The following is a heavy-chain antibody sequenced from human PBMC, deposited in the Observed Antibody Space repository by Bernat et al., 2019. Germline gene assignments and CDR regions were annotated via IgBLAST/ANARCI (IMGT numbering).Heavy chain of an antibody. CDR1: GGTFSSYA. CDR3: ARASRGSYCGGDCYPYGMDV. J-gene: IGHJ6*02. CDR2: IIPILGIA. D-gene: IGHD2-21*02. V-gene: IGHV1-69*04. Sequence: QVQLVQSGAEVKKPGSSVKVSCKASGGTFSSYAISWVRQAPGQGLEWMGRIIPILGIANYAQKFQGRVTITADKSTSTAYMELSSLRSEDTAVYYCARASRGSYCGGDCYPYGMDVWGQGTTVTVSS.